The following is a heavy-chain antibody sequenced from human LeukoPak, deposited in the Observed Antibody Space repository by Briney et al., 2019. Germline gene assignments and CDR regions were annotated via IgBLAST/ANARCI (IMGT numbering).Heavy chain of an antibody. D-gene: IGHD5-18*01. CDR3: ARDTTARSFDY. Sequence: GGSLRLSCAASGFTFSSYEMNWVRQAPGKGLGWVSYISSSGSTIYYADSVKGRFTISRDNAKNSLYLQMNSLRAEDTAVYYCARDTTARSFDYWGQGTLVTVSS. CDR2: ISSSGSTI. CDR1: GFTFSSYE. V-gene: IGHV3-48*03. J-gene: IGHJ4*02.